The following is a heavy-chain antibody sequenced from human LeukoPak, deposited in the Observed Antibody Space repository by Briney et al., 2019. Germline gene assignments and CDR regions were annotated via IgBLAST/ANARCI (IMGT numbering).Heavy chain of an antibody. D-gene: IGHD4-23*01. CDR2: IYHSGST. V-gene: IGHV4-38-2*02. Sequence: SETLSLTCTVSGYSISSGYYWGWIRQPPGQGLEWIGSIYHSGSTYYNPSLKSRVTISVDTSKNQFSLKLSSVTAADTAVYYCASGKPLDAFDIWGQGTMVTVSS. J-gene: IGHJ3*02. CDR3: ASGKPLDAFDI. CDR1: GYSISSGYY.